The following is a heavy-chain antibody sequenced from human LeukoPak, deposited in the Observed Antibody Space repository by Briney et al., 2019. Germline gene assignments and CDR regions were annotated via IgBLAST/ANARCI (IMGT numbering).Heavy chain of an antibody. CDR1: GGTFSSYA. V-gene: IGHV1-69*05. CDR3: AADPSYYYDSSGYYDPDY. Sequence: ASVKVSCKASGGTFSSYAISWVRQAPGQGLEWMGGIIPIFGTANYAQKFQERVTITRDMSTSTAYMELSSLRSEDTAVYYCAADPSYYYDSSGYYDPDYWGQGTLVTVSS. J-gene: IGHJ4*02. CDR2: IIPIFGTA. D-gene: IGHD3-22*01.